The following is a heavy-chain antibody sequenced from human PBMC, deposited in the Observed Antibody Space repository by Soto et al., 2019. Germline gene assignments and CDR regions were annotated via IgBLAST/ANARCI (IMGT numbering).Heavy chain of an antibody. J-gene: IGHJ4*02. Sequence: ASVKVSCKASGYTFTGYYMHWVRQAPGQGLEWMGWINPNSGGTNYAQKFQGWVTMTRDTSISTAYMELSRLRSDDTAVYYCAKDRRYDSSGLFDYWGQGTLVTVSS. CDR2: INPNSGGT. V-gene: IGHV1-2*04. CDR3: AKDRRYDSSGLFDY. D-gene: IGHD3-22*01. CDR1: GYTFTGYY.